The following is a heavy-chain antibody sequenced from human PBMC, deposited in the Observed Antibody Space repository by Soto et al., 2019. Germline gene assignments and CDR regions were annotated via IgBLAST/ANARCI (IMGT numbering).Heavy chain of an antibody. J-gene: IGHJ6*03. CDR3: ARSPVKISYFSWLYYHYYMDV. CDR1: GYTFTSYA. CDR2: MNPNSGNT. D-gene: IGHD3-16*02. Sequence: ASVKVSCKASGYTFTSYAMHWVRQAPGQRLEWMRWMNPNSGNTGYAQKFQGRVTMTRNTSISTAYMELSSLRSEDTAVYYCARSPVKISYFSWLYYHYYMDVWGKGTTVTVSS. V-gene: IGHV1-8*02.